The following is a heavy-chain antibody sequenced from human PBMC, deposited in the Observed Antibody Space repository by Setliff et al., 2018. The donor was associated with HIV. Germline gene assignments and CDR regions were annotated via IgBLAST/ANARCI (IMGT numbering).Heavy chain of an antibody. CDR1: RYTFTGYY. J-gene: IGHJ3*02. CDR3: ARGGGSSAPDAFDI. D-gene: IGHD1-26*01. CDR2: INPDTGDT. Sequence: ASVKVSCKASRYTFTGYYIHWVRQAPGEGLEWMGWINPDTGDTNYAQKFQGWVTMTWDTSISTAYMELSRLRSDDTALYYCARGGGSSAPDAFDIWGQGTMVTVSS. V-gene: IGHV1-2*04.